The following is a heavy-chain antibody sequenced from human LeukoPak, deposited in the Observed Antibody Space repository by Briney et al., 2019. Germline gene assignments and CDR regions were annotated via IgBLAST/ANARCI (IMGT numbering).Heavy chain of an antibody. CDR1: EFPFSSNW. V-gene: IGHV3-7*01. CDR3: AAGVLKYSGNYPSSS. Sequence: PGGSLRLSCVASEFPFSSNWMTWVRQAPGKGLEWVANIKHDGGEKYYVDSVKGRFTISRDDAKNELYLHMNSLRAEDTAVYYCAAGVLKYSGNYPSSSWGPGTLVTVSS. D-gene: IGHD1-26*01. J-gene: IGHJ5*02. CDR2: IKHDGGEK.